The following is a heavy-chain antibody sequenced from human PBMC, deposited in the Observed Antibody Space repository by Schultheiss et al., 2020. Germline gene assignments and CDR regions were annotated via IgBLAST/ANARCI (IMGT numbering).Heavy chain of an antibody. D-gene: IGHD2-21*02. CDR3: ARVGWHCGGDCPWGALAFDI. CDR2: INHSGST. Sequence: SETLSLTCTVSGGSISGYYWSWIRQPPGKGLEWIGEINHSGSTNYNPSLKSRVTISVDTSKNQFSLKLSSVTAADTAVYYCARVGWHCGGDCPWGALAFDIWGQGTMVTVSS. CDR1: GGSISGYY. V-gene: IGHV4-34*01. J-gene: IGHJ3*02.